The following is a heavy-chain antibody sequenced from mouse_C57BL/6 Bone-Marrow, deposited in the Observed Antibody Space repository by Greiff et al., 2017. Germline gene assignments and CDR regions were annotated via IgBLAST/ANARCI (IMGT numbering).Heavy chain of an antibody. Sequence: DVKLVESGGDLVKPGGSLKLSCAASGFTFSSYGMSWVRQTPDKRLEWVATISSGGSYTYYPDSVKGRFTISRDNAKNTLYLQMSSLKSEDTAMYYCARHAGEWLRWCAYWGQGTLVTVSA. CDR2: ISSGGSYT. V-gene: IGHV5-6*02. D-gene: IGHD2-2*01. CDR3: ARHAGEWLRWCAY. CDR1: GFTFSSYG. J-gene: IGHJ3*01.